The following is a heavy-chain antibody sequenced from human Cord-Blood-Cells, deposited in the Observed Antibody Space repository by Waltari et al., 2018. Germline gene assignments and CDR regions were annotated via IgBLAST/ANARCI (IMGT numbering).Heavy chain of an antibody. CDR1: GYTFTGYY. CDR2: IKPNSGGK. J-gene: IGHJ4*02. V-gene: IGHV1-2*02. CDR3: ARGVGDFWSGYYFDY. D-gene: IGHD3-3*01. Sequence: VQLVQSGAEVKKPGASVKVSCKASGYTFTGYYMHWVRQATGQGLEWMGRIKPNSGGKNYAQRFEGRVTMTRDTSSSTAYMELGRLRSDDTAVYYGARGVGDFWSGYYFDYGGQGTLVTVSS.